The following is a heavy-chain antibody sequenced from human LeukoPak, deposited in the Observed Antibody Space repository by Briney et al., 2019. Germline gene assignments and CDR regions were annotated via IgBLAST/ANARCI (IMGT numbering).Heavy chain of an antibody. CDR3: ARDPFLVARTDKNWFDP. D-gene: IGHD2-21*01. CDR2: INPNSGGT. V-gene: IGHV1-2*02. Sequence: ASVKVSCKASGYTFTGYYMHWVRQAPGQGLEWMGWINPNSGGTNYAQKFQGRVTMTRDTSISTAYMELSRLRSDDTAVYYCARDPFLVARTDKNWFDPWGQGTLVTVSS. J-gene: IGHJ5*02. CDR1: GYTFTGYY.